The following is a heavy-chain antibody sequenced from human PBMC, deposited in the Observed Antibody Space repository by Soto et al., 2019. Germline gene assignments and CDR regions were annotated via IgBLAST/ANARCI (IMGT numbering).Heavy chain of an antibody. J-gene: IGHJ4*02. CDR3: TRLISAAQDY. D-gene: IGHD3-10*01. V-gene: IGHV3-73*01. Sequence: EVLLVESGGGLVQPGGSLKLSCAASGFVFKVSSIHWVRQASGKGLEWVGRIRDRAYNYATAYAASVEGRFTISRDDSDNTAYLHMSSLKTEDTAIYYCTRLISAAQDYWGQGTLVTVSS. CDR2: IRDRAYNYAT. CDR1: GFVFKVSS.